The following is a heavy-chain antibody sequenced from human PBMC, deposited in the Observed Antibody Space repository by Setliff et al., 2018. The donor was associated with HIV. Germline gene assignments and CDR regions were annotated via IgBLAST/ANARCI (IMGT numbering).Heavy chain of an antibody. Sequence: SETLSLTCTVSGGSISSYYWSWIRQPPGKGLEWIGYIYTSGSTNYNPSLKSRVTISVDTSKNQFSLKLSSVTAADTAVYYCARGPGHDSSGYYYDYYYMDVWGKGTTVTV. J-gene: IGHJ6*03. D-gene: IGHD3-22*01. V-gene: IGHV4-4*08. CDR3: ARGPGHDSSGYYYDYYYMDV. CDR1: GGSISSYY. CDR2: IYTSGST.